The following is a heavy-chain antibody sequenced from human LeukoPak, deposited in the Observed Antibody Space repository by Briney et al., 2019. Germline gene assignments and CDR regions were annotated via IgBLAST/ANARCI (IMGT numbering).Heavy chain of an antibody. V-gene: IGHV4-61*02. Sequence: MPSQTLSLTCTVSGGSISSGSYYWSWIRQPAGKGLEWIGRIYTSGSTNYNPSLKSRVTISVDTSKNQFSLKLSSVTAADTAVYYCARSESLAMVRPSWFDPWGQGTLVTVSS. D-gene: IGHD3-10*01. CDR3: ARSESLAMVRPSWFDP. CDR1: GGSISSGSYY. J-gene: IGHJ5*02. CDR2: IYTSGST.